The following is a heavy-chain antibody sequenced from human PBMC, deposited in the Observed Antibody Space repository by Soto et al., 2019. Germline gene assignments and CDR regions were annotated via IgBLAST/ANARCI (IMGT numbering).Heavy chain of an antibody. CDR3: ARLLMVYARGYNWFDP. Sequence: ASVKVSCKASGYTFTSYYMHWVRQAPGQGLEWMGIINPSGGSTSYAQKFQGRVTMTRDTSTSTVYMELSSLRSEDTAVYYCARLLMVYARGYNWFDPWGQGTLVTVSS. D-gene: IGHD2-8*01. J-gene: IGHJ5*02. V-gene: IGHV1-46*01. CDR2: INPSGGST. CDR1: GYTFTSYY.